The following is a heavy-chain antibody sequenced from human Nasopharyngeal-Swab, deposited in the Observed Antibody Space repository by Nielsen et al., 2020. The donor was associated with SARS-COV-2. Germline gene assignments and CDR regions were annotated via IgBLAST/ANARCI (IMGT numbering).Heavy chain of an antibody. CDR3: ASGRRAGATVLDY. CDR1: GYNFATSW. D-gene: IGHD1-26*01. Sequence: AESLKISCKGSGYNFATSWIGWVRQLPGKGLEWMGIIYPGDSDTRYSPSFQGQVTISADKSISTAYLQWHNLKASDTAMYYCASGRRAGATVLDYWGQGTLVTVSS. V-gene: IGHV5-51*01. CDR2: IYPGDSDT. J-gene: IGHJ4*02.